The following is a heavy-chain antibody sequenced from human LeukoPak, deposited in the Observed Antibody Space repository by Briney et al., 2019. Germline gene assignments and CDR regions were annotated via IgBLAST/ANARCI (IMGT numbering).Heavy chain of an antibody. CDR3: AREKGVVPAAYGLNWFDP. CDR2: INHSGST. J-gene: IGHJ5*02. Sequence: SETLSLTCAVYGGSFSGYYWSWIRQPPGKGLEWIGEINHSGSTNYNPSLKSRVTISVGTSKNQFSLKLSSVTAADTAVYYCAREKGVVPAAYGLNWFDPWGQGTLVTVSS. V-gene: IGHV4-34*01. D-gene: IGHD2-2*01. CDR1: GGSFSGYY.